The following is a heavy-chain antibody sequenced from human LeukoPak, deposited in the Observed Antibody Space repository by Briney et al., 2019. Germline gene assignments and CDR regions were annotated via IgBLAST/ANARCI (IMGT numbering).Heavy chain of an antibody. D-gene: IGHD3-10*01. CDR3: ARAGRGLGYYFDY. V-gene: IGHV3-30*04. J-gene: IGHJ4*02. CDR2: ISFGGHET. CDR1: GFTFSRYA. Sequence: GRSLRLSCAASGFTFSRYAWHWVRQAPGKGLEWVAVISFGGHETYYADSVRSRFTISRDYSKNTLYLQMNNLGADDTAVYYCARAGRGLGYYFDYWGQGALVTVSS.